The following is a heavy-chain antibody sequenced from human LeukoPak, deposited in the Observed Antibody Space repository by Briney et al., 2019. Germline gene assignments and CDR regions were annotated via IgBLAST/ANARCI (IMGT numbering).Heavy chain of an antibody. CDR2: ISSRSSHI. Sequence: GGSLRLSCAASGFTFSSYVMHWVRQAPGKGLEWVSSISSRSSHIYYADSVKGRFTISRDNAKNSLYLQMNSLRTEDTAVYYCARENVMGWSDPWGQGTLVTVSS. CDR1: GFTFSSYV. D-gene: IGHD1-1*01. J-gene: IGHJ5*02. V-gene: IGHV3-21*01. CDR3: ARENVMGWSDP.